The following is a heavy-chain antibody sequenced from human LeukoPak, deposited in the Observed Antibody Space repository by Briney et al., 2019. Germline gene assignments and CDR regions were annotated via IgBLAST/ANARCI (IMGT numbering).Heavy chain of an antibody. CDR2: ISYDGSNK. D-gene: IGHD6-19*01. J-gene: IGHJ4*02. Sequence: PGGSLRLSCAASGFTFSSYAMHWVRQAPGKGLEWVAVISYDGSNKYYADSVKGRFTISRDNSKNTLYLQMNSLRAEDTAVYYCAKDEELVRYSSGWLIDYWGQGTLVTVSS. CDR1: GFTFSSYA. CDR3: AKDEELVRYSSGWLIDY. V-gene: IGHV3-30-3*01.